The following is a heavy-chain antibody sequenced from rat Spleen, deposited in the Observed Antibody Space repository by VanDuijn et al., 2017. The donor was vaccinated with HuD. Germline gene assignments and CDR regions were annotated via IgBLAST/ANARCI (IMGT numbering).Heavy chain of an antibody. Sequence: EVHLVESGGGLVQPGRSLKLSCAASGFTFSNYGMHWIRQAPTKGLEWVASISPSGGKTNYRDSVKGRFIISRDYAKSTLYLQMDSLTSEDTATYYCATDGYYDGTYYSVYVMDAWGQGASVTVSS. V-gene: IGHV5-19*01. D-gene: IGHD1-12*02. J-gene: IGHJ4*01. CDR1: GFTFSNYG. CDR2: ISPSGGKT. CDR3: ATDGYYDGTYYSVYVMDA.